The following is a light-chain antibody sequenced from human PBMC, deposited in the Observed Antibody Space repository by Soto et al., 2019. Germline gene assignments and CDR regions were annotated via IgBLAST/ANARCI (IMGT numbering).Light chain of an antibody. V-gene: IGKV1-5*03. CDR2: KAS. Sequence: DIQMTQSPSTLSGSVGDRVTVTCRASQTISSWLAWYQQKPGKAPKLLIYKASTLKSGVPSRFSGSGSGTEFTLTISSLQPDDFATYYCQQYNSYSPPWTFGQGTKVDI. J-gene: IGKJ1*01. CDR1: QTISSW. CDR3: QQYNSYSPPWT.